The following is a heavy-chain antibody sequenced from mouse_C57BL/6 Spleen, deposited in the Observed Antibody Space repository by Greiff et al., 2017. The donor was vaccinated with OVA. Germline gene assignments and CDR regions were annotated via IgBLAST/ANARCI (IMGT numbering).Heavy chain of an antibody. V-gene: IGHV1-15*01. D-gene: IGHD4-1*01. CDR1: GYTFTDYE. CDR3: TRSGLTSFAY. CDR2: IDPETGGT. J-gene: IGHJ3*01. Sequence: VQLQQSGAELVRPGASVTLSCKASGYTFTDYEMHWVKQTPVHGLEWIGAIDPETGGTAYNQKFKGKAILTADKSSSTAYMELRILTSEDSAVYYCTRSGLTSFAYWGQGTLVTVSA.